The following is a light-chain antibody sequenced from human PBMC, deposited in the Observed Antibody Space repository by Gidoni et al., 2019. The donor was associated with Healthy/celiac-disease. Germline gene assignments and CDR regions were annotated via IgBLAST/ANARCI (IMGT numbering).Light chain of an antibody. CDR3: QQYYSYPWT. CDR1: QGISSY. Sequence: AIRMTQSPSSLSASTGDRVTITCRASQGISSYLAWYQQKPGIAPKLLIYAASTLQSGVPSRFSSSGSGTDFTLTISCLQSEDFATYYCQQYYSYPWTFGQXTKVEIK. J-gene: IGKJ1*01. V-gene: IGKV1-8*01. CDR2: AAS.